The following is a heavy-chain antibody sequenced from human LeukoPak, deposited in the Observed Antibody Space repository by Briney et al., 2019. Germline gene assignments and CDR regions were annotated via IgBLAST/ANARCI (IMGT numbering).Heavy chain of an antibody. CDR1: GFTFSSYW. D-gene: IGHD3-3*01. CDR2: IKQDGGEE. CDR3: ARDRGGAYDFWSGYYTGYFDY. Sequence: SGGSLRLSCAASGFTFSSYWMSWVRQTPGKGLEWVANIKQDGGEEYYVDSVKGRFTISRDNAKNSLYLQMNSLRAEDTAVYYCARDRGGAYDFWSGYYTGYFDYWGQGTLVPVSS. V-gene: IGHV3-7*01. J-gene: IGHJ4*02.